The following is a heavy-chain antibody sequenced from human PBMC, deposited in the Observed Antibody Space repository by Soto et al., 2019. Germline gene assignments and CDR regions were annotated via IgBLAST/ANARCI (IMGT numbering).Heavy chain of an antibody. CDR1: GFTFSSYG. D-gene: IGHD5-12*01. J-gene: IGHJ4*02. Sequence: QVQLVESGGGVVQPGRSLRLSCAASGFTFSSYGMHWVRQAPGKGLEWVAVISYDGSNKYYADSVKGRFTISRDNSKNTQNVQMNSLRAQDTDMYYCAKMDEKPRGVGENNRVGGGQKTRGGYDYQGYWGQGTLVTVSS. V-gene: IGHV3-30*18. CDR3: AKMDEKPRGVGENNRVGGGQKTRGGYDYQGY. CDR2: ISYDGSNK.